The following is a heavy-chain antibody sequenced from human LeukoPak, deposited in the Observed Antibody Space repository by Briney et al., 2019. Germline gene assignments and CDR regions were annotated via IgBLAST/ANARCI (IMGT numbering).Heavy chain of an antibody. CDR1: GYTFTSYA. Sequence: SCKASGYTFTSYAMHWVRQAPGKGLEWVAVISYDGSNKYYADSVKGRFTISRDNSKNTLYLQMNSLRAEDTAVYYCARGAVVCSSTSCYKGYYYYGMDVWGQGTTVTVSS. CDR2: ISYDGSNK. D-gene: IGHD2-2*02. V-gene: IGHV3-30*04. CDR3: ARGAVVCSSTSCYKGYYYYGMDV. J-gene: IGHJ6*02.